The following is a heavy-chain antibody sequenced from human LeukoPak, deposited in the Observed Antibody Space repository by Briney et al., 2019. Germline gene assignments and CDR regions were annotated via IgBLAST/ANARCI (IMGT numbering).Heavy chain of an antibody. CDR2: ISGSGGST. V-gene: IGHV3-23*01. D-gene: IGHD6-13*01. J-gene: IGHJ4*02. CDR3: AKEMASSWNNYFDH. CDR1: GFTFSTDA. Sequence: GGSLRLSCAASGFTFSTDAMSWVRQAPGKGLEWVSAISGSGGSTYYADSVTGRCTLSRDNSKNTLYLQMNGLRAEDTAVYYCAKEMASSWNNYFDHWGQGTLVPVSS.